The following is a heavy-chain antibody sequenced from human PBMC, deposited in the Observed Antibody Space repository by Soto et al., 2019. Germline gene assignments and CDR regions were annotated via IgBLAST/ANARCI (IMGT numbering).Heavy chain of an antibody. CDR3: ARRGYYYDSSGYPSVWY. CDR1: GGSISSSSYY. CDR2: IYYSGST. D-gene: IGHD3-22*01. J-gene: IGHJ4*02. V-gene: IGHV4-39*01. Sequence: QLQLQESGPGLVKPSETLSLTCTVSGGSISSSSYYWGWIHQPPGKGLEWIGSIYYSGSTYYNPSLKSRVTISVDTCKNQFSLKLSSVTAADTAVYYCARRGYYYDSSGYPSVWYWGQGTLVTVSS.